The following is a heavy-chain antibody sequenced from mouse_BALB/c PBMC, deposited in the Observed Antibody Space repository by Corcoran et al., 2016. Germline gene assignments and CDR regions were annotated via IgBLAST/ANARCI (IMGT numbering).Heavy chain of an antibody. CDR3: ARGFYYGNYGFAY. CDR1: GYTFTNYG. CDR2: INTYTGEP. J-gene: IGHJ3*01. Sequence: QIQLVQSGPELKKPGETVKISCKASGYTFTNYGMNWVKQAPGKGLKWMGWINTYTGEPTYADDFKGRFAFSLETSARTAYLQINNLKNEDTATYFCARGFYYGNYGFAYWGQGTLVTVSA. V-gene: IGHV9-3-1*01. D-gene: IGHD2-1*01.